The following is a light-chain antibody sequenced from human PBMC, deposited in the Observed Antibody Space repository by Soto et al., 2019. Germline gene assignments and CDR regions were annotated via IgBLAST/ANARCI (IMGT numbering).Light chain of an antibody. V-gene: IGLV2-14*01. J-gene: IGLJ1*01. Sequence: QSVLTQPASVSGSPGQSITISCTGTSSDVGGHNYVSWYQQHPGRAPKLMIYDVSNRPSGVSNRFSGSKSGNTASLTISGLQAEDEADYYCSSYTRSSTYVFGTGTKLTVL. CDR2: DVS. CDR3: SSYTRSSTYV. CDR1: SSDVGGHNY.